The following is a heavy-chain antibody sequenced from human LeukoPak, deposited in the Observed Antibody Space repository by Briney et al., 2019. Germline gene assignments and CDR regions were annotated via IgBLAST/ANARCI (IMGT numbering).Heavy chain of an antibody. V-gene: IGHV4-59*12. CDR1: GGSISSYY. CDR3: ARAAPYYYDSSGYYSGAFDI. D-gene: IGHD3-22*01. J-gene: IGHJ3*02. CDR2: IYHSGST. Sequence: SETLSLTCTVSGGSISSYYWSWIRQPPGKGLEWIGYIYHSGSTYYNPSLKSRVTISVDRSKNQFSLKLSSVTAADTAVYYCARAAPYYYDSSGYYSGAFDIWGQGTMVTVSS.